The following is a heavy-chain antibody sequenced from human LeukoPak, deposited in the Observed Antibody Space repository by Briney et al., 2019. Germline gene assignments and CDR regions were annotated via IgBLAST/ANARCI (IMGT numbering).Heavy chain of an antibody. D-gene: IGHD2-2*01. CDR2: ISSSSSYI. Sequence: GGSLRLSCAASGFTFSSYSMNWVRQAPGKGLEWVSSISSSSSYIYYADSVKGRFTIPRDNAKNSLYLQMNSLRAEDTAVYYCAREGEEYQLLRWFDPWGQGTLVTVSS. J-gene: IGHJ5*02. CDR3: AREGEEYQLLRWFDP. CDR1: GFTFSSYS. V-gene: IGHV3-21*01.